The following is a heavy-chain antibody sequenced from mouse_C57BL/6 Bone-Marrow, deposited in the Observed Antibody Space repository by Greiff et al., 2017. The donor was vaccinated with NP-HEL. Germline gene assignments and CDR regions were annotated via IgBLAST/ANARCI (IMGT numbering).Heavy chain of an antibody. D-gene: IGHD1-1*01. CDR3: TTAGTTVVALDY. CDR2: ILPGSGST. CDR1: GYTFTGYW. V-gene: IGHV1-9*01. J-gene: IGHJ2*01. Sequence: VQLQQSGPELMKPGASVKLSCTATGYTFTGYWIDWVKQRPGHGLEWIGEILPGSGSTNYTAKFKGKATFTADTSSNTAYMQLSSLTSEDTAVYYCTTAGTTVVALDYWGQGTTLTVAS.